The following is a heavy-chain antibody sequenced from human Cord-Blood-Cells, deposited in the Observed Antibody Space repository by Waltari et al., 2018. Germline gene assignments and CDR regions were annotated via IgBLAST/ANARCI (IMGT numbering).Heavy chain of an antibody. J-gene: IGHJ3*02. V-gene: IGHV1-46*01. CDR1: AYTFTSYY. CDR3: AREGLGDAFDI. Sequence: QVQLVQSGAEVKKPGASVKVSCKASAYTFTSYYMHLVRQAPGQGLEWMGIINPSGGSTSYAQKFQGRVTMTRDTSTSTVYMELSSLRSEDTAVYYCAREGLGDAFDIWGQGTMVTVSS. CDR2: INPSGGST.